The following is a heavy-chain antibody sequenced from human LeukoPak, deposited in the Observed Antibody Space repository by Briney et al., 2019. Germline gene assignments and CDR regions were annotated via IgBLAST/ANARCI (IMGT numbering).Heavy chain of an antibody. D-gene: IGHD1-26*01. CDR2: IYHSGST. V-gene: IGHV4-4*02. CDR1: GGSISSSNW. CDR3: ARAAYSGSYHSDY. J-gene: IGHJ4*02. Sequence: NPSETLSLTCAVSGGSISSSNWWSWVRQPPGKGLEWIGEIYHSGSTNYNPSLKSRVTISVDKSKNQFSLKLSSVTAADTAVYYCARAAYSGSYHSDYWGQGTLVTVSS.